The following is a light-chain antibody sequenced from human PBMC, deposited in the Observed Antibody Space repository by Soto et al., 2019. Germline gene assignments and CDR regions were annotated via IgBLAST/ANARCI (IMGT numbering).Light chain of an antibody. J-gene: IGKJ1*01. CDR2: AAS. V-gene: IGKV3-20*01. Sequence: DMVLTQSPGTLSLSPGERATLSCRASRGLASSYLGWYQQKPGQPPRLLLYAASTLQGGVPSRFTGSGSGTDFTLTISSLLPEDFATYFCQQSYSHPWTFGQGTTVEI. CDR3: QQSYSHPWT. CDR1: RGLASSY.